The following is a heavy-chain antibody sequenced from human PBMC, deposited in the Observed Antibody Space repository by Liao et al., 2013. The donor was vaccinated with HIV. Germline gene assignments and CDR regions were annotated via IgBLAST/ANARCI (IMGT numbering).Heavy chain of an antibody. CDR3: AREGIWLGRYFDY. Sequence: QVQLQQWGAGLLKPSETLSLTCAVYGGSFSGYYWSWIRQSPGKGLEWIGEINHSGSTNYSPSLKSRVTISVDTSKNQFSLKLRSVTAADTAVYYCAREGIWLGRYFDYWGQGTLVTVSS. CDR2: INHSGST. D-gene: IGHD6-19*01. V-gene: IGHV4-34*01. CDR1: GGSFSGYY. J-gene: IGHJ4*02.